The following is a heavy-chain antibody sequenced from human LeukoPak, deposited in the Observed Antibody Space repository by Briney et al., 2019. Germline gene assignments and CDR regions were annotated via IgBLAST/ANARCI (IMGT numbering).Heavy chain of an antibody. D-gene: IGHD3-22*01. V-gene: IGHV3-30-3*01. Sequence: GGSLRLSCAASGFTFSSYAMPWVRQAPDKGLEWVALISYDGSNIYYADSVKGRFTISRDNSKNTLSLQMNSLRAEDTAVYYCAKDPWYYYDSSANFDYWGQGTLVTVSS. CDR1: GFTFSSYA. CDR2: ISYDGSNI. J-gene: IGHJ4*02. CDR3: AKDPWYYYDSSANFDY.